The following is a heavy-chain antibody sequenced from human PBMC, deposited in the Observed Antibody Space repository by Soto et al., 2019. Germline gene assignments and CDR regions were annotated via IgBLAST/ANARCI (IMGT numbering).Heavy chain of an antibody. Sequence: QVQLVQSGAEVKKPGASVKVSCKASGYTFTSYGISWVRQAPGQGLEWMGWISAYNGNTNYAQNLQRRVTMTTDTSTRTAYMELRSLRSDDTAVYYCARERHLGYCSGGSCYSGYYYYYMDVLGQGTTVTVSS. J-gene: IGHJ6*03. D-gene: IGHD2-15*01. V-gene: IGHV1-18*01. CDR2: ISAYNGNT. CDR1: GYTFTSYG. CDR3: ARERHLGYCSGGSCYSGYYYYYMDV.